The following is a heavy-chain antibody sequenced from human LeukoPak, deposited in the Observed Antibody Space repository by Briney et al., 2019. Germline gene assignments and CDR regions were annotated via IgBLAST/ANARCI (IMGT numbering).Heavy chain of an antibody. Sequence: GASVKVSCKASGYTFTGYYMHWVRQAPGQGLEWMGWINPNSGGTNYAQKFQGRVTMTRDTSISTAYMELSRLRSDDTAVYYCAREFPRIAVAGTSRYGPDYWGQGTLVTVSS. J-gene: IGHJ4*02. D-gene: IGHD6-19*01. V-gene: IGHV1-2*02. CDR3: AREFPRIAVAGTSRYGPDY. CDR1: GYTFTGYY. CDR2: INPNSGGT.